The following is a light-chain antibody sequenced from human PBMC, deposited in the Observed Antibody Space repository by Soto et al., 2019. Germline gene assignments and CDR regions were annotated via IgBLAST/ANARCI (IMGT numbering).Light chain of an antibody. Sequence: EIVMTQSPATLSVSPGERATLSCRASQSVSRNLAWYRQKPGQAPRLLIYGASTRATATPARFSGSGSGTEFTLTISSLQSEDFEVYYCQQYNGWPYTFGQGTKVDIK. J-gene: IGKJ2*01. CDR3: QQYNGWPYT. CDR2: GAS. V-gene: IGKV3-15*01. CDR1: QSVSRN.